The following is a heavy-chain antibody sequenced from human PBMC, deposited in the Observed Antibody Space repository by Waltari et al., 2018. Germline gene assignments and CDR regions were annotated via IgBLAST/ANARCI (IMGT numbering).Heavy chain of an antibody. Sequence: QVQLVESGGGVVQPGRSLRLSCAASGFTFSKYAMHWVRQAPGKGLEWVAIISKDGSNKYYGDSVKGRFSISRDNSKSSLYLQMNSLRVEDTAVYYCVGPGPWGQGTLVTVSS. V-gene: IGHV3-30-3*01. CDR2: ISKDGSNK. J-gene: IGHJ5*02. CDR1: GFTFSKYA. CDR3: VGPGP.